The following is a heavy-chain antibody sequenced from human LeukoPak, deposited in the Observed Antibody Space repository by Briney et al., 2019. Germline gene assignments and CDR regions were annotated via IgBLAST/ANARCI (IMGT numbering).Heavy chain of an antibody. J-gene: IGHJ4*02. V-gene: IGHV3-13*01. CDR1: GFTFSSYD. CDR2: IGTAGDT. CDR3: ARGRYCSGGSCYGATKFDY. D-gene: IGHD2-15*01. Sequence: QAGGSLRLSCAASGFTFSSYDMHWVRQATGKGLEWVSAIGTAGDTYYPGSVKGRFTISRENAKNSLYLQMNSLRAGDTAVYYCARGRYCSGGSCYGATKFDYWGQGTLVTVSS.